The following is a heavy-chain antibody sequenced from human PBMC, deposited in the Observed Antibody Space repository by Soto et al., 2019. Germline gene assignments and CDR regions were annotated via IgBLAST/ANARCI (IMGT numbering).Heavy chain of an antibody. CDR1: SGSIISSNYY. CDR3: ARLNKPGWFDP. CDR2: IYYSGST. V-gene: IGHV4-39*01. J-gene: IGHJ5*02. Sequence: SETLSLTCTVSSGSIISSNYYWAWIRQPPEKGLEWIATIYYSGSTYYSQSLKSRVTISVDTSKNQFSLRLASVTAADTAVYYCARLNKPGWFDPWGQGTLVTVSS.